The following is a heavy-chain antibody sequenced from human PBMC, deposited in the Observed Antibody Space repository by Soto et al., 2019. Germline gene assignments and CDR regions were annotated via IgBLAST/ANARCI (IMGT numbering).Heavy chain of an antibody. CDR2: VYYTGTT. CDR3: H. J-gene: IGHJ4*02. Sequence: SETLSLTCTVSGGFVSSASYFWSWIRQPPGKEMEFIAYVYYTGTTKYSPALKSRASISLDTSKNQFSLNLSSVTTRDGTTFFPHWGQGTPVTVSS. CDR1: GGFVSSASYF. D-gene: IGHD1-7*01. V-gene: IGHV4-61*01.